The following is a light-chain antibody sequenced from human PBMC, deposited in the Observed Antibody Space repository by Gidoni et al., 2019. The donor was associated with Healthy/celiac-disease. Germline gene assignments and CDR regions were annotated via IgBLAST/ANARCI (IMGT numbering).Light chain of an antibody. V-gene: IGLV3-9*01. CDR1: NIGSKN. CDR3: QVWDSSWV. CDR2: RDS. Sequence: SYELPQPLSVSVALGQTARITCGGNNIGSKNVHWYQQKPGQAPVLVIYRDSNRPSGIPERCSGSNSGNTATLTISRAQAGDEADYYCQVWDSSWVFGGGTKLTVL. J-gene: IGLJ3*02.